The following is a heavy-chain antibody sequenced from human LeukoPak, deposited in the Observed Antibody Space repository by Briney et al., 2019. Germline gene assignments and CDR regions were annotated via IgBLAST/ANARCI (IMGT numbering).Heavy chain of an antibody. CDR2: ISSSSSYI. J-gene: IGHJ4*02. Sequence: EGSLRLSCAASGFTLSSYSMNWVRQAPGKGLEWVSSISSSSSYIYYADSVKGRFTISRDNAKNSLYLQMNSLRAEDTAVYYCARGFGSSWYGSEQISHQYYFDYWGQGTLVTVSS. CDR1: GFTLSSYS. D-gene: IGHD6-13*01. CDR3: ARGFGSSWYGSEQISHQYYFDY. V-gene: IGHV3-21*01.